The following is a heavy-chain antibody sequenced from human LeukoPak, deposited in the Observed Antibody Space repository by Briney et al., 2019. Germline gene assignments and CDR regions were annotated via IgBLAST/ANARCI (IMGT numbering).Heavy chain of an antibody. Sequence: PSQTLSLTCTVSGGSINSGGYYWGWIRQPPGKGLEWIGSIYYSGSTYYNPSLKSRVTISVDTSKNQFSLKLSSVTAADTAVYYCARLKWSRDFDYWGQGTLVTVSS. CDR1: GGSINSGGYY. CDR2: IYYSGST. CDR3: ARLKWSRDFDY. V-gene: IGHV4-39*01. J-gene: IGHJ4*02. D-gene: IGHD1-26*01.